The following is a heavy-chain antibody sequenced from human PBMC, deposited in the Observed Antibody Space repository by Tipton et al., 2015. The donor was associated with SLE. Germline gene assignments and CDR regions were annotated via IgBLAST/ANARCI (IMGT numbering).Heavy chain of an antibody. CDR2: IWYDGSNK. V-gene: IGHV3-33*08. J-gene: IGHJ4*02. CDR1: GFTFSSYA. CDR3: ARDTFGVLDY. Sequence: SLRLSCSASGFTFSSYAMHWVRQAPGKGLEWVAVIWYDGSNKYYADSVKGRFTISRDNSKNTLYLQMNSLRAEDTAVYYCARDTFGVLDYWGQGTLVTVSS. D-gene: IGHD3-3*01.